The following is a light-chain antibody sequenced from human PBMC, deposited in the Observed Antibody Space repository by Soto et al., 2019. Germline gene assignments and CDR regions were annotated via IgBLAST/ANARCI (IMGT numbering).Light chain of an antibody. V-gene: IGLV2-14*02. J-gene: IGLJ1*01. CDR2: EVS. CDR1: SSDVGSYNL. CDR3: SSYTTSSTRV. Sequence: QSVLTQPASVSGSPGQSITISCSGTSSDVGSYNLVSWYQQHPGKAPKLMIYEVSNRPSGVSHRFSGSKSVNTATLTISGLQAEDEADYYCSSYTTSSTRVFGTGTKVTVL.